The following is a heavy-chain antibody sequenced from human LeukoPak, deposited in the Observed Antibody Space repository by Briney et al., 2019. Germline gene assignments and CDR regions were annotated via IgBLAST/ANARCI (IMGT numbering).Heavy chain of an antibody. J-gene: IGHJ3*02. CDR3: GRELGDGVAFDI. CDR1: GFTFSSYD. Sequence: GGSLRLSCAASGFTFSSYDMHWVRQATGKGLEWVSAIGTAGDTYYPGSVKGRFTISRENAKNSLYLQMNSLRAGDTAVYYCGRELGDGVAFDIWGQGTMVTVSS. V-gene: IGHV3-13*01. D-gene: IGHD5-24*01. CDR2: IGTAGDT.